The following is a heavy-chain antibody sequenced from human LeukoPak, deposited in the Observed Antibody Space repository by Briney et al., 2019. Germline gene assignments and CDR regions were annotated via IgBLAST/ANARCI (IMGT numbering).Heavy chain of an antibody. CDR3: ARVVTIPGGYYYYMDV. D-gene: IGHD5-12*01. Sequence: SLKVSCKASGGTSSSYAISWVRQAPGQGLEWMGGIIPIFGTANYAQKFQGRVTITTDESTSTAYMELSSLRSEDTAVYYCARVVTIPGGYYYYMDVWGKGTTVTVSS. V-gene: IGHV1-69*05. CDR1: GGTSSSYA. J-gene: IGHJ6*03. CDR2: IIPIFGTA.